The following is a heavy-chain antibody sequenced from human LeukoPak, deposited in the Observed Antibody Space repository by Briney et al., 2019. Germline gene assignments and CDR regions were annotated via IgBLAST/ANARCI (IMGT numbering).Heavy chain of an antibody. Sequence: GASVKVSCKASGGTFSSYAISWVRQAPGQGLEWMGWINTNTGNPTYAQGFTGRFVFSLDTSVSTAYLQISSLKAEDTAVYYCARDLPVEMATIGIDYWGQGTLVTVSS. CDR1: GGTFSSYA. J-gene: IGHJ4*02. D-gene: IGHD5-24*01. CDR2: INTNTGNP. V-gene: IGHV7-4-1*02. CDR3: ARDLPVEMATIGIDY.